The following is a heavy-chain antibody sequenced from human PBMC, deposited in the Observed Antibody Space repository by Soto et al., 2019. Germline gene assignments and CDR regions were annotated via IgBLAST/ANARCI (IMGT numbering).Heavy chain of an antibody. D-gene: IGHD2-2*01. J-gene: IGHJ4*02. CDR1: GFTFSSYA. V-gene: IGHV3-23*01. Sequence: EVQLLESGGGLVQPGGSLRLSCAASGFTFSSYAMSWVRQAPGKGLEWVSAISGSGGSTYYADSVKGRFTISRDNSKNTLYLKMNSLRAEDTAVYYCASTIENIVVVPAAMYYWGQGTLVTVSS. CDR2: ISGSGGST. CDR3: ASTIENIVVVPAAMYY.